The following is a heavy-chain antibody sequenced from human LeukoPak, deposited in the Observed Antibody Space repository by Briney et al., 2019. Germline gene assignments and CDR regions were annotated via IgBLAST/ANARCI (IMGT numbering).Heavy chain of an antibody. CDR1: GGAISSGSYY. CDR3: ARDNPYYYDSDGYYDY. CDR2: IYTSGGT. Sequence: SETLSLTCTVSGGAISSGSYYWSWIRQPAGKGLEWIGRIYTSGGTSYNPSLKSRVTISVDTSKNQFSLKLSSVTAADTAVYYCARDNPYYYDSDGYYDYWGQGTLVTVSS. J-gene: IGHJ4*02. V-gene: IGHV4-61*02. D-gene: IGHD3-22*01.